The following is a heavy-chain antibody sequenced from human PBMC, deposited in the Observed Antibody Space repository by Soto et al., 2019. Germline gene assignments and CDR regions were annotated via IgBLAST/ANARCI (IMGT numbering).Heavy chain of an antibody. J-gene: IGHJ4*02. V-gene: IGHV1-69*13. Sequence: SVKVSCKASGGTFSSYAISWARQAPGQGLEWMGGIIPIFGTANYAQKFQGRVTITADESTSTAYMELSSLRSEDTAVYYCASLVSGNLDYWGQGTLVTVSS. CDR3: ASLVSGNLDY. CDR2: IIPIFGTA. D-gene: IGHD6-19*01. CDR1: GGTFSSYA.